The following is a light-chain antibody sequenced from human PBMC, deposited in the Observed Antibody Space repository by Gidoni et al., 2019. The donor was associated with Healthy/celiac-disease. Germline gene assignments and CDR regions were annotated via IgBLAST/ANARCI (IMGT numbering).Light chain of an antibody. J-gene: IGKJ4*01. Sequence: DVQMTQSPSSLSASVRDRVTITCRASQSISSYLNWYQQKPGKAPKLLIYAASSLQSGVPSRFSGSGSGTDFTLTISNLQPEDFATYYCQQSYSTPLTFGGGTKVEIK. CDR3: QQSYSTPLT. V-gene: IGKV1-39*01. CDR2: AAS. CDR1: QSISSY.